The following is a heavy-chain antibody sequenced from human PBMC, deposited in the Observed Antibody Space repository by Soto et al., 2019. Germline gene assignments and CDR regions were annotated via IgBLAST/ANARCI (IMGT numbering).Heavy chain of an antibody. V-gene: IGHV4-4*02. J-gene: IGHJ6*02. CDR2: IYHSGST. CDR1: GGSISSSNW. Sequence: PSETLSLTCAVSGGSISSSNWWSWVRQPPGKGLEWIGEIYHSGSTNYNPSLKSRVTISVDKSKNQFSLKLSSVTAADTAVYYCARDNRDYYYYGMDVWGQGTTVTVSS. CDR3: ARDNRDYYYYGMDV. D-gene: IGHD2-21*01.